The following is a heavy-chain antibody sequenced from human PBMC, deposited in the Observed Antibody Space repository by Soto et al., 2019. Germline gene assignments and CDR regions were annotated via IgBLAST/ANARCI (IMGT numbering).Heavy chain of an antibody. CDR2: ISRDGNNK. Sequence: RAQRRACATSGFTCRFYDMHWVRQAPGKGLEWLAVISRDGNNKDYGDSVKGRFTISRDRSNYTVSLLLNSLRIEDTAIYYCAGQRSHEGWFYPWGQGP. CDR3: AGQRSHEGWFYP. D-gene: IGHD3-10*01. J-gene: IGHJ5*02. V-gene: IGHV3-30*03. CDR1: GFTCRFYD.